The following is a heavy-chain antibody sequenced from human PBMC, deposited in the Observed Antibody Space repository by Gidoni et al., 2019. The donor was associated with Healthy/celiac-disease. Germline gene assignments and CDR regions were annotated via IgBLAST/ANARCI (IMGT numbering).Heavy chain of an antibody. D-gene: IGHD3-22*01. CDR3: ARVVVITKAVDY. V-gene: IGHV4-34*01. J-gene: IGHJ4*02. CDR2: INHSGST. CDR1: GWSFSGYY. Sequence: QVQLQQWGAGLLKPSETLSLTCAVYGWSFSGYYWSWLRQPPGKGREWSGEINHSGSTNYNPSLKSRVTISVDTAKNQFSLKLSSVTAADTAVYYCARVVVITKAVDYWGQGTLVTVSS.